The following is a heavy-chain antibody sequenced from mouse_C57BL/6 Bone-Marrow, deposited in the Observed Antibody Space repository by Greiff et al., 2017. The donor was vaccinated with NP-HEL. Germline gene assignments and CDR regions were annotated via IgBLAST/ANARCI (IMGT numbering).Heavy chain of an antibody. J-gene: IGHJ2*01. Sequence: VQLQQSGPELVKPGASVKISCKASGYAFSSSWMDWVKQRPGKGLEWIGRIYPGGGNTNYNGKFKGKATLTAYKSSSTAYMQLSSLTSEDSSVYVCARWRATYQATWGQGTTLTVSS. CDR2: IYPGGGNT. V-gene: IGHV1-82*01. CDR3: ARWRATYQAT. D-gene: IGHD3-2*02. CDR1: GYAFSSSW.